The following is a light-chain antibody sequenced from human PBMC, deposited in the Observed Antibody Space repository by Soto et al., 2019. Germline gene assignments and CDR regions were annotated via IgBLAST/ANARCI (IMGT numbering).Light chain of an antibody. CDR2: DAS. V-gene: IGKV3-15*01. Sequence: TKSRASLSAYNGERVTLSCRASQNIRSSLAWYQQRPGQAPRLLIYDASTRATGIPPRFSGSGSETEFTLTISSLQSEDYAIYYCQQYNNWPPWTFGQVT. CDR1: QNIRSS. CDR3: QQYNNWPPWT. J-gene: IGKJ1*01.